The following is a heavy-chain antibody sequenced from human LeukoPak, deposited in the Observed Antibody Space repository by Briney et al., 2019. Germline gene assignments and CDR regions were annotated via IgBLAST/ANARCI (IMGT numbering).Heavy chain of an antibody. CDR1: GFTFSSYA. J-gene: IGHJ4*02. V-gene: IGHV4-34*01. Sequence: GSLRLSCAASGFTFSSYAMSWVRQPPGKGLEWIGEINHSGSTNYNPSLKSRVTISVDTSKNQFSLKLSSVTAADTAVYYCARGRMYSGSYPLDYWGQGTLVTVSS. CDR2: INHSGST. CDR3: ARGRMYSGSYPLDY. D-gene: IGHD1-26*01.